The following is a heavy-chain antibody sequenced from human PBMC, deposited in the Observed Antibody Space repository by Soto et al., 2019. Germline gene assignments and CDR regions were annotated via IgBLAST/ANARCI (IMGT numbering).Heavy chain of an antibody. CDR1: GYTFTTYG. J-gene: IGHJ4*02. Sequence: ASVKVSCKASGYTFTTYGISWVRQAPGQGLEWMGWITADNGHTNYAQRFQGRVTLTTDTSTSTAYMELRSLRSDDTAIYYCARVETAVADKYFDYWGQGTLVTVSS. D-gene: IGHD6-19*01. V-gene: IGHV1-18*01. CDR2: ITADNGHT. CDR3: ARVETAVADKYFDY.